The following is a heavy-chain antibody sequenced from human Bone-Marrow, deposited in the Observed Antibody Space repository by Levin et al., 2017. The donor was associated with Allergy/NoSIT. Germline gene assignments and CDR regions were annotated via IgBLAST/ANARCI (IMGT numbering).Heavy chain of an antibody. Sequence: LSGGSLRLSCAASGFTFTDHYMDWVRQAPGKGLEWVGRCKNKGHSYTAEYAASVEGRFTISRDDSKNSLYLQMNSLKSEDTAVYFCARVFSHTYYGALDYWGQGTLVTVSS. J-gene: IGHJ4*02. D-gene: IGHD3-22*01. CDR1: GFTFTDHY. V-gene: IGHV3-72*01. CDR2: CKNKGHSYTA. CDR3: ARVFSHTYYGALDY.